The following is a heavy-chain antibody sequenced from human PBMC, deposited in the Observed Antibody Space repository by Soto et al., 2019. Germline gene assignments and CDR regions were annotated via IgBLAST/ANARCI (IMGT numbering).Heavy chain of an antibody. CDR1: GYTFTSYY. CDR3: ARDDVDIVATTLLGNYYYYYGMDV. V-gene: IGHV1-46*01. Sequence: QVQLVQSGAEVKKPGASVKVSCKASGYTFTSYYMHWVRQAPGQGLEWMGIINPSGGSTSYAQKFQGRVTMTRDTSTSTVYMELSSLRSEDTAVYYCARDDVDIVATTLLGNYYYYYGMDVWGQGTTVTVSS. CDR2: INPSGGST. J-gene: IGHJ6*02. D-gene: IGHD5-12*01.